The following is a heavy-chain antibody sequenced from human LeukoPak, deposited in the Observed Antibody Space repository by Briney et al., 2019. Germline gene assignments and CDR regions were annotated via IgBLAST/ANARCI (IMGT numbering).Heavy chain of an antibody. Sequence: PGGSLRLSCAASGFTFSDYYMSWIRQAPGKGLEWVSYISSSGSTIYYADSVKGRFTISRDNSKNTLYLQMNSLRAEDTAVYYCAKGVKVPLLRYFSYYMDVWGKGTTVTISS. CDR2: ISSSGSTI. CDR3: AKGVKVPLLRYFSYYMDV. D-gene: IGHD3-9*01. J-gene: IGHJ6*03. CDR1: GFTFSDYY. V-gene: IGHV3-11*04.